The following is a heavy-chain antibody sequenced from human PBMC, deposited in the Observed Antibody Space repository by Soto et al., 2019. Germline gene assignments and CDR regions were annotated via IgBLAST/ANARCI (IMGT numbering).Heavy chain of an antibody. J-gene: IGHJ5*02. Sequence: SETLSLTCTVSGGSVSSGSYYWSWIRQPPGKGLEWTGYIYYSGSTNYNPSLKSRVTISVDTSKNQFSLKLSSVTAADTAVYYCARDPQGWFDPWGQGTLVTVSS. CDR1: GGSVSSGSYY. V-gene: IGHV4-61*01. CDR3: ARDPQGWFDP. CDR2: IYYSGST.